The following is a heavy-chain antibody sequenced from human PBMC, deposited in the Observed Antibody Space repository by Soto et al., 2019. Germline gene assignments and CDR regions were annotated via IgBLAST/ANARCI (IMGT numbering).Heavy chain of an antibody. Sequence: SETLSLTCNVSGGSISRTSYYWGWIRQPPGKGLEWIGNMYYGGNTYYNPSLRSRVTISVDTSKNQFSLKLSSVTAADTAVYYCARGSGSYGCRLDYWGQGTLVTVSS. CDR3: ARGSGSYGCRLDY. J-gene: IGHJ4*02. V-gene: IGHV4-39*01. CDR1: GGSISRTSYY. D-gene: IGHD3-10*01. CDR2: MYYGGNT.